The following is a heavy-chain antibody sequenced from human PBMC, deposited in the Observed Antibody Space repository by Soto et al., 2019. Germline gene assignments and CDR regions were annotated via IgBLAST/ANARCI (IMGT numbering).Heavy chain of an antibody. CDR1: GYTFSSYG. V-gene: IGHV1-18*01. J-gene: IGHJ4*02. D-gene: IGHD3-3*01. CDR2: ISAYNGNT. CDR3: ARTLNEWLLGLE. Sequence: QVTLVQSGGEVKKPGASVKISCKASGYTFSSYGIIWVRKAPGQGLEWMGWISAYNGNTNYAQKFQGRVTMTTDTSTSTAYMELRSLRSDDTAIYYCARTLNEWLLGLEWGQGTLVTVSS.